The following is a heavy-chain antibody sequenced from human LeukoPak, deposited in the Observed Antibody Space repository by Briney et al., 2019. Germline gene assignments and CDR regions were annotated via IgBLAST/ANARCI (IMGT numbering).Heavy chain of an antibody. Sequence: SETLSLTCTVSGASISSYWWSWIRQPPGKRLEWIGYIHFSGNTNTKSSLKSRVTISADTSKNQFSLKLNSVSAVDTAVYYCARAYVPGGIIDYWGQGTLVTVSS. CDR3: ARAYVPGGIIDY. CDR2: IHFSGNT. J-gene: IGHJ4*02. D-gene: IGHD2-2*01. V-gene: IGHV4-59*01. CDR1: GASISSYW.